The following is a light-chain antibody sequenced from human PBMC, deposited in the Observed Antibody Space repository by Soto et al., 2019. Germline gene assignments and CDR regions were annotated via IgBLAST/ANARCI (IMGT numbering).Light chain of an antibody. Sequence: QSALTQPPSASGSPGQSVTISCTGTSSDVGGHDFVSWYQHHPGKAPKLMVYDVRKRPSGVPDRFSGSKSGNTASLTVSGLQAEDEADYYCSSYGGSNNHVVFGGGTQLTVL. V-gene: IGLV2-8*01. J-gene: IGLJ2*01. CDR2: DVR. CDR3: SSYGGSNNHVV. CDR1: SSDVGGHDF.